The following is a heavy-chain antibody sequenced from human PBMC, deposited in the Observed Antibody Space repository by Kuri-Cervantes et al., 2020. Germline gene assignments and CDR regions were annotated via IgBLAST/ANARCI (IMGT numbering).Heavy chain of an antibody. CDR2: INPNSGGT. J-gene: IGHJ3*02. D-gene: IGHD3-22*01. CDR1: GYSFTTYG. Sequence: ASVKVSCKASGYSFTTYGVDWVPQAPGQGLEWMGWINPNSGGTNYAQKFQGRVTMTRDTSISTAYMELSRLRSDDTAVYYCARRIPPYYYDSSGLDDAFDIWGQGTMVTVSS. CDR3: ARRIPPYYYDSSGLDDAFDI. V-gene: IGHV1-2*02.